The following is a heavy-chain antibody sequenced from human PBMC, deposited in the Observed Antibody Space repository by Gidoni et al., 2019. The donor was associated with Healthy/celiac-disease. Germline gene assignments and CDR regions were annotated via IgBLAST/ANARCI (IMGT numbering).Heavy chain of an antibody. V-gene: IGHV3-23*01. Sequence: EVQLLESGGGLVQPGGSLRLSCAASGFTFSSYAMSWVRQSPGKGLEWVSAISGSGGSTYYADYVKGRFTISRDNSKNTLYLQMNSLRAEDTAVYYCARGGPTPRGYFQHWGQGTLVTVSS. CDR2: ISGSGGST. D-gene: IGHD3-16*01. J-gene: IGHJ1*01. CDR1: GFTFSSYA. CDR3: ARGGPTPRGYFQH.